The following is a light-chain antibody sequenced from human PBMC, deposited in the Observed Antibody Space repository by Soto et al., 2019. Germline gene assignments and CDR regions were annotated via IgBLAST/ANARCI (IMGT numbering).Light chain of an antibody. J-gene: IGKJ4*01. Sequence: DIQLTQSASTLSASFGDRVTITCGASQSIGRWLAWYQHKPVKAPNLLIYSASTLQSGVPSRFSGGGSGTDFNLTISSLQTEDFATYYCQQVYVYPSTFGGGTKVDIK. CDR2: SAS. CDR1: QSIGRW. CDR3: QQVYVYPST. V-gene: IGKV1-12*02.